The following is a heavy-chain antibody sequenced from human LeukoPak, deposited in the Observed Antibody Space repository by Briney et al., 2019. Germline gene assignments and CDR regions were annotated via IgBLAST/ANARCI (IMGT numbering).Heavy chain of an antibody. J-gene: IGHJ4*02. V-gene: IGHV4-39*07. D-gene: IGHD5/OR15-5a*01. Sequence: SETLSLTCTVSGGSINTGDYYWTWIRQLPGKGLEWVSSLFYTGNTYYNPSLKTRVTISIDTSKNQFSLKLSSVTAADTAVYYCARENIVSTRDFDYWGQGTLVTVSS. CDR3: ARENIVSTRDFDY. CDR1: GGSINTGDYY. CDR2: LFYTGNT.